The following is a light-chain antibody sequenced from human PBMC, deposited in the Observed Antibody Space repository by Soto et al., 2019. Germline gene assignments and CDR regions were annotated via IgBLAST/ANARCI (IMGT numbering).Light chain of an antibody. CDR3: QQYNNWPPWT. CDR1: QSVSNN. J-gene: IGKJ1*01. Sequence: ILMTQSPATLSVSPGERATLSCRASQSVSNNLAWYQQKPGQAPRLLIYDASTRATGIPARFSGSGSGTEFTLTITGLQSEDFAVYYCQQYNNWPPWTFGPGTNVEIK. V-gene: IGKV3-15*01. CDR2: DAS.